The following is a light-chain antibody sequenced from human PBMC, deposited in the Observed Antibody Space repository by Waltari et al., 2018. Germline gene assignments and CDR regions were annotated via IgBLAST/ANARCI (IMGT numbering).Light chain of an antibody. CDR1: QSVNNK. J-gene: IGKJ4*01. CDR2: DAS. V-gene: IGKV3-15*01. Sequence: EIVMTQSPATLSVSPGERVTLSCRASQSVNNKLAWYQQKPGQAPRLLIYDASTRATGIPTSFSGSVSVTEFTITISSLQSEDFAVYYYQQYSDWPLTFGGGTKVEIK. CDR3: QQYSDWPLT.